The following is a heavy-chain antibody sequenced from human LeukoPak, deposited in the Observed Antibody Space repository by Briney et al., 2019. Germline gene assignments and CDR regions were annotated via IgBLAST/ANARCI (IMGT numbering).Heavy chain of an antibody. CDR1: GFTFSSYA. V-gene: IGHV3-23*01. CDR2: ISGSGNST. CDR3: AKGRYSSNWYYFDS. D-gene: IGHD6-13*01. Sequence: GGSLRLSCAASGFTFSSYAMSWVRQAPGKGLEWVSAISGSGNSTYNADSVKGRFTISRDNSKNTLYLQMTSLRAEDTAVYYCAKGRYSSNWYYFDSWGQGILVTVSS. J-gene: IGHJ4*02.